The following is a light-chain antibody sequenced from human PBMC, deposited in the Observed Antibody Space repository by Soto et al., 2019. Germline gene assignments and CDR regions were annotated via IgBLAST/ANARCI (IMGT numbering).Light chain of an antibody. J-gene: IGKJ1*01. V-gene: IGKV3-15*01. Sequence: ESVVTQSPATLSVSPGEGGTLPCRASQGIGDTLAWYQHKPGQTPRLLIYDTSTRATGVPSRFSGSGSGTEFTLTISSLQPDDFATYYCQHYNSYSEAFGQGTKVDIK. CDR2: DTS. CDR1: QGIGDT. CDR3: QHYNSYSEA.